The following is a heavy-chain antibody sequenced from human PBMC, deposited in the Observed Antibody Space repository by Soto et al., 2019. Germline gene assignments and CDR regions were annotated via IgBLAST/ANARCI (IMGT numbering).Heavy chain of an antibody. CDR3: AKEGVKRTAMVRAAYYYYMDV. J-gene: IGHJ6*03. CDR1: GFTFSSYA. V-gene: IGHV3-23*01. Sequence: GGSLRLSCAASGFTFSSYAMSWVRQAPGKGLEWVSAISGSGGSTYYADSVKGRFTISRDNSKNTLYLQMNSLRAEDTAVYYCAKEGVKRTAMVRAAYYYYMDVWGKGTTVTVSS. D-gene: IGHD5-18*01. CDR2: ISGSGGST.